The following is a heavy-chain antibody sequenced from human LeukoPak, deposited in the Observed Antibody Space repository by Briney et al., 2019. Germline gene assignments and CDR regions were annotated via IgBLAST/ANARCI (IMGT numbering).Heavy chain of an antibody. CDR2: ISYDGSND. CDR3: AKAGSGWSPFDS. J-gene: IGHJ4*02. CDR1: GFTFSGYA. D-gene: IGHD6-19*01. V-gene: IGHV3-30-3*01. Sequence: GGSLRLSCAASGFTFSGYAMHWVRQAPGKGLEWVAVISYDGSNDYYADSVKGRFTISRDNSKNTLYLQMSSLRAEDTALYFCAKAGSGWSPFDSWGQGTLVTVSS.